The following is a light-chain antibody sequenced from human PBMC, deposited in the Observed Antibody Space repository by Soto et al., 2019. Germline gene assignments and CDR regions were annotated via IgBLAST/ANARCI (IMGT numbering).Light chain of an antibody. CDR3: SSYAGSNNWV. CDR2: EVS. Sequence: QSALTQPPSASGSPGQSVTISCTGTSGDVGGYNYVSWYQQHPGKAPKLMIYEVSKRPSGVPDRFSGSKSGNTASLTVSGLQAEDEADYYCSSYAGSNNWVFGGGTMLTVL. J-gene: IGLJ3*02. V-gene: IGLV2-8*01. CDR1: SGDVGGYNY.